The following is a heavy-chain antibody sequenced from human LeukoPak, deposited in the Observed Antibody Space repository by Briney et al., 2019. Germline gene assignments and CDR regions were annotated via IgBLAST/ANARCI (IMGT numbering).Heavy chain of an antibody. CDR1: GYTFTSYY. D-gene: IGHD2-15*01. V-gene: IGHV1-46*01. CDR3: ARGYCSGGSCYSWFDP. J-gene: IGHJ5*02. Sequence: ASVKVSCKASGYTFTSYYMHWVRQAPGQGLEWMGIINPSGGSTSYAQKFQGRVTTTRDTSTSTVYMELSSLRSEDTAVYYCARGYCSGGSCYSWFDPWGQGTLVTVSS. CDR2: INPSGGST.